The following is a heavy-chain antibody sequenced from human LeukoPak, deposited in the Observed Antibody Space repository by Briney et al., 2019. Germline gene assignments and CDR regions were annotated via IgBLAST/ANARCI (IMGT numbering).Heavy chain of an antibody. J-gene: IGHJ4*02. CDR1: GFTFSSSW. CDR2: IKQDGTEE. V-gene: IGHV3-7*03. Sequence: GGSLRLSCVASGFTFSSSWMSWVRRAPGKGLEWVANIKQDGTEEYYVDSVRGRFSISKDNAKNSLYLQMNSLRAEDTSVYYCARDPCHGALDYWGQGALVTVSS. D-gene: IGHD2-2*01. CDR3: ARDPCHGALDY.